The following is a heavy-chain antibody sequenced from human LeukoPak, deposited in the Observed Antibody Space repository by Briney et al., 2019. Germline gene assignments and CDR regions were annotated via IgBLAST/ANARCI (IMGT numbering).Heavy chain of an antibody. CDR1: GFTFSNFA. V-gene: IGHV3-23*01. CDR2: VFGSGGST. Sequence: GGSLRLSCAASGFTFSNFAMSWVRQAPGKGLEWVSSVFGSGGSTYYADSVEGRFTISRDNSKNTLYLQMNSLRAEDTAVYYCAKVSRGYCRGGTCYYFYGLDVCGQGTTVTVSS. D-gene: IGHD2-15*01. CDR3: AKVSRGYCRGGTCYYFYGLDV. J-gene: IGHJ6*02.